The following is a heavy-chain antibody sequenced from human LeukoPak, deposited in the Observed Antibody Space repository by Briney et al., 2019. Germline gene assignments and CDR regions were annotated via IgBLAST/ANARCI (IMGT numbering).Heavy chain of an antibody. J-gene: IGHJ4*02. V-gene: IGHV3-21*01. CDR2: ISSSSTYI. CDR1: GFTFNSYV. D-gene: IGHD5-18*01. CDR3: ARAVDTATDYFDY. Sequence: GGSLRLSCAASGFTFNSYVMNWVRQAPGKGLEWVSVISSSSTYIFYADSVKGRFTISRDNAKNSLYLQMDSLRAEDTAVYYCARAVDTATDYFDYRGQGTLVTVSS.